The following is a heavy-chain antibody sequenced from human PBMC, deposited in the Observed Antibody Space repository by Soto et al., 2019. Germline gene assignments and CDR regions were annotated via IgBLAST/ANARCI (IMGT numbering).Heavy chain of an antibody. J-gene: IGHJ5*02. CDR1: GYTFTSYG. Sequence: ASVKVSCKASGYTFTSYGISWVRQAPGQGLEWMGWISTYNGDTNYAQQLQGRVTMTTDTSTSTAYMELRSLRSDDTAAYYCARKYNSSSWFDPWGQGTLVTVSS. V-gene: IGHV1-18*01. CDR2: ISTYNGDT. CDR3: ARKYNSSSWFDP. D-gene: IGHD6-6*01.